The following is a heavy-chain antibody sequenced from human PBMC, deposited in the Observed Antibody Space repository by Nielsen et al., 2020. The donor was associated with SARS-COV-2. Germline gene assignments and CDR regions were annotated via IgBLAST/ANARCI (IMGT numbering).Heavy chain of an antibody. Sequence: SETLSLTCAVYGGSFTTFYCSWVRQPPEKGLEWIGEIQHSGTTSYNPSLKSRVTISVDMSKNQFSLKLSSVTAADTALYYCACDFWSGSLMRVYWGQGTLVTVSS. CDR2: IQHSGTT. CDR3: ACDFWSGSLMRVY. J-gene: IGHJ1*01. CDR1: GGSFTTFY. V-gene: IGHV4-34*01. D-gene: IGHD3-3*01.